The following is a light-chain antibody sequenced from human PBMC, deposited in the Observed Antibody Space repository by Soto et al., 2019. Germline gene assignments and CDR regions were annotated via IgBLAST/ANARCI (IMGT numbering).Light chain of an antibody. CDR2: RNN. V-gene: IGLV1-47*01. CDR1: SSNIGSNS. CDR3: AAWDDSLSGLAV. Sequence: QSVLTQPPSASGTPGQRVTISCSGSSSNIGSNSVYWYQQLPGTAPKLLIYRNNQRPSGVPDRFSGSKSGTSASLAISGLRSEDEADYYCAAWDDSLSGLAVFGGGTQLTVL. J-gene: IGLJ7*01.